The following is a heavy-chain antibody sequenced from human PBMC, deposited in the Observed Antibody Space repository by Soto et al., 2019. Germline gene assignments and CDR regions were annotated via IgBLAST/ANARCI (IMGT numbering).Heavy chain of an antibody. Sequence: GGSLRLSCAASGFTFSSYGMRWVRQAPGEGLEWVAVISYDGSNKYYADSVKGRFTISRDNSKNTLYLQMNSLRAEDTAVYYCAKVLNRKDYYYYGMDVWGQGTTVTVSS. CDR3: AKVLNRKDYYYYGMDV. J-gene: IGHJ6*02. CDR1: GFTFSSYG. V-gene: IGHV3-30*18. CDR2: ISYDGSNK.